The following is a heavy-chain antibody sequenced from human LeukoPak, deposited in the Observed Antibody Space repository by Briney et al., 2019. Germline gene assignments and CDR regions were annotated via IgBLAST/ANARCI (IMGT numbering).Heavy chain of an antibody. CDR2: ISGSGGST. J-gene: IGHJ6*02. Sequence: GGSLRLSCAASGLTFSSYAMSWVRQAPGKGLEWVSAISGSGGSTYYADSVKGRFTISRDNSKNTLYLQMNSLRAEDTAVYYCAKIQYYDFWSGYWYYYGMDVWGQGTTVTVSS. CDR1: GLTFSSYA. CDR3: AKIQYYDFWSGYWYYYGMDV. V-gene: IGHV3-23*01. D-gene: IGHD3-3*01.